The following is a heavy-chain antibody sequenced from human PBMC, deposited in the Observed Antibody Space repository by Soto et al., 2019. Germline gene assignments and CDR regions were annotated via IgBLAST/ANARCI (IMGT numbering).Heavy chain of an antibody. J-gene: IGHJ4*02. Sequence: SETLSLTCAVSGDSISSYYWGWIRQPPGKGLEWMGYISYSGSTNYNPSLKSRVTISSDTTKDQLSLKLTSVTAADTAVYHCARGYATSWYTYYFDYWGQGALVTVSS. V-gene: IGHV4-59*08. CDR1: GDSISSYY. CDR2: ISYSGST. CDR3: ARGYATSWYTYYFDY. D-gene: IGHD6-13*01.